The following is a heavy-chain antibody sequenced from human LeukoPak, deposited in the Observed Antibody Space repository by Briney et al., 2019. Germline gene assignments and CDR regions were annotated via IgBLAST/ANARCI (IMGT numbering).Heavy chain of an antibody. J-gene: IGHJ4*02. CDR1: GSSVSSGSYY. Sequence: SETLSLTCTVSGSSVSSGSYYWSWIRQPPGKGLEWIGYIYYSGSTNYNPSLKSRVTLTGDSSKNQYFLKLSSGTAADTAVYYCARGSRGYSYGWGQGTLVTVSS. CDR3: ARGSRGYSYG. CDR2: IYYSGST. V-gene: IGHV4-61*01. D-gene: IGHD5-18*01.